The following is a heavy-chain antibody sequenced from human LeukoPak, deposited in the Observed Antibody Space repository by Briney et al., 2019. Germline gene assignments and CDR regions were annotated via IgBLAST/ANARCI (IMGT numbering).Heavy chain of an antibody. D-gene: IGHD3-3*01. V-gene: IGHV4-4*07. CDR1: GGSISSYY. Sequence: PSETLSLTCTVSGGSISSYYWSWIRQPAGKGLEWIGRIYTSGSTNYNPSLKSRVTISVDKSKNQFSLKLSSVTAADTAVYYCARDRSGTIFGGNYMDVWGKGTTVTASS. CDR2: IYTSGST. J-gene: IGHJ6*03. CDR3: ARDRSGTIFGGNYMDV.